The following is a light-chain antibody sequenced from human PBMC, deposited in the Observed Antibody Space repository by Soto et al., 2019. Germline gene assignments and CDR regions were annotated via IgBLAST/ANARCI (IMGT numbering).Light chain of an antibody. V-gene: IGKV1-5*01. CDR1: QSISSW. Sequence: VDRVTITCRASQSISSWLAWYQQKPGKAPKLLIYDASSLESGVPSRFSGSGSGTEFTLTISSLQPDDFATFYCQQYDTFPRTFGQGTKVDI. CDR3: QQYDTFPRT. CDR2: DAS. J-gene: IGKJ1*01.